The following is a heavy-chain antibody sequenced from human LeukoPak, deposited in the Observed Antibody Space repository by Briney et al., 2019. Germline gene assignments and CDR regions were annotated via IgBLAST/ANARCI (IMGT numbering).Heavy chain of an antibody. CDR1: GFTFGSYG. D-gene: IGHD6-13*01. Sequence: PGGSLRLSCAASGFTFGSYGMHWVRQAPGKGLEWVAVISYDGNNKYYADSVKGRFTISRDNSKNTLYLQMNSLRAEDTAVYYCAKPREGSGSWDAAGWGQGTLVTVS. J-gene: IGHJ4*02. CDR3: AKPREGSGSWDAAG. CDR2: ISYDGNNK. V-gene: IGHV3-30*18.